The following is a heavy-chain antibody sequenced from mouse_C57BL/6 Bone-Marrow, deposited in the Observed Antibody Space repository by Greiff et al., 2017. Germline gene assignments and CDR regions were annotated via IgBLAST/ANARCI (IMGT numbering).Heavy chain of an antibody. V-gene: IGHV3-1*01. CDR1: GYSITSGYD. Sequence: EVKVEESGPGMVKPSQSLSLTCTVTGYSITSGYDWHWIRHPPGNKLEWMGYISYSGSTNYNPPLKSRISITHDTSKNHFFLKLNSVTTEDTATYYCAREGLDCSGSSYVWYFDVWGTGTTVTVSS. D-gene: IGHD1-1*01. CDR2: ISYSGST. J-gene: IGHJ1*03. CDR3: AREGLDCSGSSYVWYFDV.